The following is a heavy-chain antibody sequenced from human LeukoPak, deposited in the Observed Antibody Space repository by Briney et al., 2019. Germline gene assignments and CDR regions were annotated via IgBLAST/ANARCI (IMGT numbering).Heavy chain of an antibody. CDR1: GFTVSSNY. D-gene: IGHD3-10*01. J-gene: IGHJ3*02. Sequence: GGSLRLSCAASGFTVSSNYMSWVRQAPGKGLEWVSVIYSGGSTYYADSVKGRFTISRDNSKNTLYLQMNSLRAEDTAVYYCARDPSGSTLLWFGELFFGAFDIWGQGTMVTVSS. V-gene: IGHV3-53*01. CDR3: ARDPSGSTLLWFGELFFGAFDI. CDR2: IYSGGST.